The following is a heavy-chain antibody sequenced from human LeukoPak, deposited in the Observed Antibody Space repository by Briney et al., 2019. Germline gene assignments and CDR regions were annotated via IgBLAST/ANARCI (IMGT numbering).Heavy chain of an antibody. Sequence: SVKVSCKASGGTFSSYAISWVRQAPGQGLEWMGGIIPIFGTANYAQKFQGRVTMTRDTSTSTVYIGLSSLRSEDTAVYYCARGWQHADAFDIWGQGTMVTVSS. J-gene: IGHJ3*02. V-gene: IGHV1-69*05. CDR2: IIPIFGTA. CDR1: GGTFSSYA. CDR3: ARGWQHADAFDI.